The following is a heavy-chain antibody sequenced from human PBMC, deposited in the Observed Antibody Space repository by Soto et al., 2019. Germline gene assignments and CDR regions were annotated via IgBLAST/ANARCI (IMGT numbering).Heavy chain of an antibody. V-gene: IGHV3-64D*08. CDR3: VKVWDYGDYIP. CDR1: GFTFSSYA. Sequence: PGGSLRLSCSASGFTFSSYAMHWVRQAPGKGLEYVSAISSNGGSTYYADSVKGRFTISRDNSKNTLYLQMSSLRVEDTAVYYCVKVWDYGDYIPWGQGTLVTVSS. CDR2: ISSNGGST. D-gene: IGHD4-17*01. J-gene: IGHJ5*02.